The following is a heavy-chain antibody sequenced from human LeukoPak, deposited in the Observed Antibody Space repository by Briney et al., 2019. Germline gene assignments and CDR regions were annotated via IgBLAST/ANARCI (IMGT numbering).Heavy chain of an antibody. CDR1: GGSISSSSYY. V-gene: IGHV4-39*07. J-gene: IGHJ4*02. CDR2: IYYSGST. D-gene: IGHD6-13*01. CDR3: ARVGGDGIAAAGLDY. Sequence: PSETLSLTCTVSGGSISSSSYYWGWLRQPPGKGLEWIGSIYYSGSTYYNPSLKSRVTISVDTSKNQFSLKLSSVTAADTAVYYCARVGGDGIAAAGLDYWGQGTLVTVSS.